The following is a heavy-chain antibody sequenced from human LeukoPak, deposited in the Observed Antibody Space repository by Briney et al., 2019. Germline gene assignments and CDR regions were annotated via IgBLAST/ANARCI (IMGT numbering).Heavy chain of an antibody. CDR3: ARGTVTAPDF. V-gene: IGHV3-66*01. CDR1: SFNLSSNH. D-gene: IGHD4-17*01. J-gene: IGHJ4*02. Sequence: GALKLFCSASSFNLSSNHHNRGRQAPGKGVEWVSLIYSGGGTYYADSVKGRFTISRDNADNSLYLQMNSLRADDTAVYYCARGTVTAPDFWGQGTLVTVSS. CDR2: IYSGGGT.